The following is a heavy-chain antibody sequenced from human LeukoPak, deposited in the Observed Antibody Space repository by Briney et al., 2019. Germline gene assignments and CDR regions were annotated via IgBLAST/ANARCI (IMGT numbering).Heavy chain of an antibody. CDR1: GYTFTGYY. V-gene: IGHV1-2*02. Sequence: GASVKVSCKASGYTFTGYYMHWVRQAPGQGLEWMGWINPNSGGTNYAQKFQGRVTMTRDTSISTAYMELSRLRSDDTAVYYCARADILTGYYIWFDPWGQGTLVTVSS. J-gene: IGHJ5*02. D-gene: IGHD3-9*01. CDR2: INPNSGGT. CDR3: ARADILTGYYIWFDP.